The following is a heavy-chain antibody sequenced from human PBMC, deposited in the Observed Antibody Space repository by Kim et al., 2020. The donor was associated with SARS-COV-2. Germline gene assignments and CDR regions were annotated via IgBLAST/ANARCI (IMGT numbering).Heavy chain of an antibody. V-gene: IGHV3-48*04. CDR1: GFTFSSYS. J-gene: IGHJ3*02. CDR3: ARSLGVVVTATRAFDI. D-gene: IGHD2-21*02. Sequence: GGSLRLSCAASGFTFSSYSMNWVRQAPGKGLEWVSYISSSSSTIYYADSVKGRFTISRDNAKNSLYLQMNSLRAEDTAVYYCARSLGVVVTATRAFDIWGQGTMVTVSS. CDR2: ISSSSSTI.